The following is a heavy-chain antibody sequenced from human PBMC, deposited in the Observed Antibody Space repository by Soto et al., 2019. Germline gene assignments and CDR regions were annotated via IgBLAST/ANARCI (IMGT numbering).Heavy chain of an antibody. CDR2: IHYSGSA. D-gene: IGHD6-19*01. CDR3: ARGAGTVTAGGVAFDS. V-gene: IGHV4-59*01. Sequence: SETLSLTCTVSGGSITNYYWTWIRQAPGKGLEWIGDIHYSGSANNNPSLKSRLTISVDKSRNQFSLNLKSVTAADTAVYFCARGAGTVTAGGVAFDSWGQGILVTVYS. J-gene: IGHJ5*01. CDR1: GGSITNYY.